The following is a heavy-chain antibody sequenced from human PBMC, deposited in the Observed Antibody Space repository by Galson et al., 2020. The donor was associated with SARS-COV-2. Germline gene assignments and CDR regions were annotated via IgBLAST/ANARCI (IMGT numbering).Heavy chain of an antibody. D-gene: IGHD3-22*01. Sequence: GGSLRLSCAASGFTFDDYAMHWVRQAPGKGLEWVSGISWNSGSIGYADSVKGRFTISRDNAKNSLYLQMNSLRAEDTALYYCAKFDSSGYGSDYWGQGTLVTVSS. CDR2: ISWNSGSI. V-gene: IGHV3-9*01. CDR1: GFTFDDYA. J-gene: IGHJ4*02. CDR3: AKFDSSGYGSDY.